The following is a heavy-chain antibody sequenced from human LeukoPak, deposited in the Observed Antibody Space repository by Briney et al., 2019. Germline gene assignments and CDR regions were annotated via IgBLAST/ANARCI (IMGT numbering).Heavy chain of an antibody. J-gene: IGHJ4*02. CDR1: GFTFSSYW. CDR3: ARDQRGYSGYDSSPDY. V-gene: IGHV3-7*03. CDR2: IKQDGSEK. Sequence: GGSLRLSCAASGFTFSSYWMSWVRQAPGKGLEWVANIKQDGSEKYYVDSVKGRFTISRDNAKNSLYLQMNSLRAEDTAVYYCARDQRGYSGYDSSPDYWGQGTLVTVSS. D-gene: IGHD5-12*01.